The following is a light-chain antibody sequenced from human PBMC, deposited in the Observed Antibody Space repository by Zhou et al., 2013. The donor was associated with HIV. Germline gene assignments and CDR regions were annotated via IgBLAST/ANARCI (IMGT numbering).Light chain of an antibody. CDR2: DTS. V-gene: IGKV1-33*01. CDR1: RDINMF. J-gene: IGKJ4*01. CDR3: QQYSDFPLT. Sequence: DVQMTQSPSSLSASVGDSVSVTCQASRDINMFLNWYHQRPGKAPTLLLFDTSKLEAGVPSRFRGNRSGTFFTFTITSLQPEDTGTYFCQQYSDFPLTFGGGTRVEI.